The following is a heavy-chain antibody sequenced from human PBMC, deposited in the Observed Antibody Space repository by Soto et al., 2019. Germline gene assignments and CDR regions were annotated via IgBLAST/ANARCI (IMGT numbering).Heavy chain of an antibody. V-gene: IGHV1-3*01. Sequence: EASVKVSCKASGYTLTSYARHWVGQAPGQRLEWMGWINAGNGNTKYSQKFQGRVAITRDTSASTAYMELSSLRSEDTAVYYCARSIVVVTALDYWGQGTLVTVSS. D-gene: IGHD2-21*02. J-gene: IGHJ4*02. CDR2: INAGNGNT. CDR3: ARSIVVVTALDY. CDR1: GYTLTSYA.